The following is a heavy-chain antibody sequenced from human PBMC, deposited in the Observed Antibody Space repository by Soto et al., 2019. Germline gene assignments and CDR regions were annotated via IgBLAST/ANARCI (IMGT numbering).Heavy chain of an antibody. Sequence: GGSLRLSCAASGFTFSSYAMSWVRQAPGKGLEWVSAISGSGGSTYYADSVKGRFTISRDNSKNTLYLQMNSLRAEDTAVYYCAKAPQYSTSAGRGHYSYYNGTEVQRQRTRV. V-gene: IGHV3-23*01. J-gene: IGHJ6*02. CDR2: ISGSGGST. D-gene: IGHD6-6*01. CDR3: AKAPQYSTSAGRGHYSYYNGTEV. CDR1: GFTFSSYA.